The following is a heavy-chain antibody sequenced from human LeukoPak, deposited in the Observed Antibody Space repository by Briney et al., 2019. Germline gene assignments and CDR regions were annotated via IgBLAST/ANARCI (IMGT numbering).Heavy chain of an antibody. CDR1: GYTFTGYY. J-gene: IGHJ4*02. D-gene: IGHD4-17*01. CDR2: INPNSGGT. Sequence: ASVKVSCKASGYTFTGYYMHWVRQAPGQGLEWMGWINPNSGGTNYAQKFQGRVTMTRDTSISTAYMELSRLRSDDTAVYYCARAESGYGDYPRDYWGQGTLVTVSS. V-gene: IGHV1-2*02. CDR3: ARAESGYGDYPRDY.